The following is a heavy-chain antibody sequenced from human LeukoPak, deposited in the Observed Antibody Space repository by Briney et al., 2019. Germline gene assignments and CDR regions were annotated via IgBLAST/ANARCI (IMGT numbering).Heavy chain of an antibody. Sequence: SETLSLTCTVSGGSISSNGYYWGWIRQPPGKGLEWIGSIYYSGSTYYNPSLKSRVTISVDTSKNQFSLKLSSVTAADTAVYYCARCLAMQQLVHDYWGRGTLVTVSS. CDR2: IYYSGST. J-gene: IGHJ4*02. CDR3: ARCLAMQQLVHDY. V-gene: IGHV4-39*07. D-gene: IGHD6-13*01. CDR1: GGSISSNGYY.